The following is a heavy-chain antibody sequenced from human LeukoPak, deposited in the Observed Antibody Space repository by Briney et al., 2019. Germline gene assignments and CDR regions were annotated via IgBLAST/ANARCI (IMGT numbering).Heavy chain of an antibody. CDR1: GFTFSSYA. V-gene: IGHV3-64*01. D-gene: IGHD3-10*01. CDR3: TRSSLTKGNTWFDP. J-gene: IGHJ5*02. CDR2: ISSNGDST. Sequence: GGSLRLSCAASGFTFSSYAMHWVRQAPGKGLEYVSSISSNGDSTYYANSVKGRFTISRDNSKNTLYFQMGSLRADDMAIYYCTRSSLTKGNTWFDPWGQGTLVTVSS.